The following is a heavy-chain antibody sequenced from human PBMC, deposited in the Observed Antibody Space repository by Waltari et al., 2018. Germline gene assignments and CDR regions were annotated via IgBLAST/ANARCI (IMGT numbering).Heavy chain of an antibody. CDR1: GFTVRSYA. V-gene: IGHV3-30-3*01. CDR3: ARGATTVTEDY. CDR2: ISYDGSNK. Sequence: QVQLVESGGGVVQPGRSLRLSCAASGFTVRSYAMHWVRQAPGKGLEWVAVISYDGSNKYYADSVKGRFTISRDNSKNTLYLQMNSLRAEDTAVYYCARGATTVTEDYWGQGTLVTVSS. D-gene: IGHD4-17*01. J-gene: IGHJ4*02.